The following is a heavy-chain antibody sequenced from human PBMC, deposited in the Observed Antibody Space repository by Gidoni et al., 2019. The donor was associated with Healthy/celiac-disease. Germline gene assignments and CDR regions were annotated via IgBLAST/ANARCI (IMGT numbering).Heavy chain of an antibody. J-gene: IGHJ4*02. Sequence: QVTLKESGPVLVKPTETLTLTCTVAGVSLSNARMCVSWLRQPPGKALEWLAHIFSNDEKSSSTSLKSRLTISKDTSNSQVVLTMTNMDPVDTATYYCARTSYFDWLLPRIWGQGTLVTVSS. CDR3: ARTSYFDWLLPRI. V-gene: IGHV2-26*01. D-gene: IGHD3-9*01. CDR2: IFSNDEK. CDR1: GVSLSNARMC.